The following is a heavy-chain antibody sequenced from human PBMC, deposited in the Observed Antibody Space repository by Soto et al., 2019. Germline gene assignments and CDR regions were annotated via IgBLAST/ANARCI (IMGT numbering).Heavy chain of an antibody. CDR2: IYSGGST. CDR1: GFTVSSNY. V-gene: IGHV3-66*01. Sequence: GGSLRLSCAASGFTVSSNYMSWVRQAPGKGLEWVSVIYSGGSTYYEDSVKGRFTISRDNSKNTLYLQMNSLRAEDTAVYYCARDQIVVVPAAMGDAFDIWGQGTMVTVSS. J-gene: IGHJ3*02. D-gene: IGHD2-2*01. CDR3: ARDQIVVVPAAMGDAFDI.